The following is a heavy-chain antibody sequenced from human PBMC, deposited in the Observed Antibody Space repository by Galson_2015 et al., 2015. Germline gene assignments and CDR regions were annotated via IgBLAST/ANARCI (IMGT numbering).Heavy chain of an antibody. D-gene: IGHD4-23*01. Sequence: SLRLSCAASGFTFSDSAMHWVRQASGKGLEWVGRIRSKTNNYATAYAASMKGRFTISRGDSKNTAYLQMNSLKTEDTAVYYCTRLAGDHGGNVHDYWGQGTLVTVSS. J-gene: IGHJ4*02. CDR2: IRSKTNNYAT. CDR3: TRLAGDHGGNVHDY. CDR1: GFTFSDSA. V-gene: IGHV3-73*01.